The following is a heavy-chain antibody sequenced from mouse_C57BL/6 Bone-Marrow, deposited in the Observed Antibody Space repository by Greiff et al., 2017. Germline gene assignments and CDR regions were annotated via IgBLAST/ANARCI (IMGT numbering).Heavy chain of an antibody. V-gene: IGHV2-9-1*01. CDR2: IWTGGGT. CDR3: ARTNPYYYGSIAY. CDR1: GFSLTSSA. D-gene: IGHD1-1*01. Sequence: VKLQESGPGLVAPSQSLSITCTVSGFSLTSSAISWVRQPPGICLEWLGVIWTGGGTNYNSALKSRLSISKDNSKRQYFLKMNSQQTDDTARYYCARTNPYYYGSIAYWGQGTLVTVSA. J-gene: IGHJ3*01.